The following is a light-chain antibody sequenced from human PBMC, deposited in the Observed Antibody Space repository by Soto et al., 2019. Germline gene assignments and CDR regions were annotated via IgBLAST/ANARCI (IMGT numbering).Light chain of an antibody. CDR3: SSYTSSSTLYV. J-gene: IGLJ1*01. V-gene: IGLV2-14*01. Sequence: QSVLTQPASVSGSLRQSITISCTGASSDVGGYTYVSWYQQHPGKAPKLMIYEVNNRPSGVSNRFSGSKSGNTASLTISGLQAEDEADYYCSSYTSSSTLYVFGTGTKLTVL. CDR2: EVN. CDR1: SSDVGGYTY.